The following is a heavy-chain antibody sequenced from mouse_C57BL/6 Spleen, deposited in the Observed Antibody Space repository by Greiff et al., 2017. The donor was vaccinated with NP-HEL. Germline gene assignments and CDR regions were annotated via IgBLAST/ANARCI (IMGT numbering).Heavy chain of an antibody. CDR3: ARHYYGSRWYFDV. V-gene: IGHV1-64*01. Sequence: QVQLQQSGAELVKPGASVKLSCKASGYTFTSYWMHWVKQRPGQGLEWIGMIHPNSGSTNYNEKFKSKATLTVDKSSSTAYMQLSSLTSEDSAVYDCARHYYGSRWYFDVWGTGTTVTVSS. J-gene: IGHJ1*03. CDR1: GYTFTSYW. D-gene: IGHD1-1*01. CDR2: IHPNSGST.